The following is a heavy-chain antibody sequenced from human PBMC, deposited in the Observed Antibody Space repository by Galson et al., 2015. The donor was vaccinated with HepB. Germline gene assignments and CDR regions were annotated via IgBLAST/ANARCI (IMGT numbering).Heavy chain of an antibody. CDR3: AHRASSGYPNAFDI. J-gene: IGHJ3*02. CDR2: LYGNDDK. D-gene: IGHD5-12*01. CDR1: GFSLSTSGVG. V-gene: IGHV2-5*01. Sequence: PALVKPTQTLTLTCTFSGFSLSTSGVGVGWIRQPPGKALEWLALLYGNDDKSYSSSLKSRLTITQDTSNNKVGLTMTNMDPVDTATYYCAHRASSGYPNAFDIWGQGTMVTVSS.